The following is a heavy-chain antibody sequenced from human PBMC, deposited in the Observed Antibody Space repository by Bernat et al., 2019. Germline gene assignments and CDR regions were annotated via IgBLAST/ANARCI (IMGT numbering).Heavy chain of an antibody. Sequence: QVQLVESGGGVVQPGRSLRLSCAASGFTFSSYAMHWVRQAPGKGLEWVAVISYDGSNKYYADSVKGRFTIPRDNSKNTLYLQMNSLRAEDTAVYYCAKDSVGATVYWGQGTLVTVSS. CDR2: ISYDGSNK. J-gene: IGHJ4*02. CDR3: AKDSVGATVY. V-gene: IGHV3-30*04. CDR1: GFTFSSYA. D-gene: IGHD1-26*01.